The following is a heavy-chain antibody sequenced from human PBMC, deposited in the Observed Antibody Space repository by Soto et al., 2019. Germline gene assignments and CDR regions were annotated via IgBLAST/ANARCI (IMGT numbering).Heavy chain of an antibody. J-gene: IGHJ6*03. V-gene: IGHV3-9*01. CDR2: ISWNSGSI. D-gene: IGHD4-17*01. Sequence: EAQLVESGGGLVQPGRSLRLSCAASGFTFDDYAMHWVRQAPGKGLEWVSGISWNSGSIGYADSVKGRFTISRDNAKNSLYLQMNSLRAEDTALYYCAKDKATVTTWYFGYYMDVWGKGTTVTVSS. CDR3: AKDKATVTTWYFGYYMDV. CDR1: GFTFDDYA.